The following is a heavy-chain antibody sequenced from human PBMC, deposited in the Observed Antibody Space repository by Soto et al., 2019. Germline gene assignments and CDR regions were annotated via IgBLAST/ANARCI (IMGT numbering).Heavy chain of an antibody. CDR1: SGFISSSNW. V-gene: IGHV4-4*02. D-gene: IGHD6-19*01. CDR2: IYHSGST. J-gene: IGHJ4*02. Sequence: SETLSLTCAVSSGFISSSNWWSWVRQPPGKGLEWIGEIYHSGSTNYNPSLKSRVTISVDKSKNQFSLKLSSVTAADTAVYYCASHIAVAGEFDYWGQGTQVTVSS. CDR3: ASHIAVAGEFDY.